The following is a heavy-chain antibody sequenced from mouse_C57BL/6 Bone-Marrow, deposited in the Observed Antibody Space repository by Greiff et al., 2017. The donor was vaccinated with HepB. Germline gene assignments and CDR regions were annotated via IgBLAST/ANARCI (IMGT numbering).Heavy chain of an antibody. CDR2: IRPGRGGT. V-gene: IGHV1-54*01. CDR1: GYAFTNYL. Sequence: QVQLQQSGAELVRPGNSVKVTCKASGYAFTNYLIEWVKQRLGQGLEWFGVIRPGRGGTNYNEKFKGKATLTADKSSSTAYMQLSILTSEDSAVFSCARSPYYYGSSYYAMDYWGQGTSVTVSS. CDR3: ARSPYYYGSSYYAMDY. J-gene: IGHJ4*01. D-gene: IGHD1-1*01.